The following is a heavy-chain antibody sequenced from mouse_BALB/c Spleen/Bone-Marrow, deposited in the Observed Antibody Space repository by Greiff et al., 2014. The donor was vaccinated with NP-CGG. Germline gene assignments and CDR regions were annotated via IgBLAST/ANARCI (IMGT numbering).Heavy chain of an antibody. J-gene: IGHJ3*01. CDR3: ARRAARATGFAY. D-gene: IGHD3-1*01. CDR1: GFNIRDTY. Sequence: VQLKESGAELVKPGASVKLSCTASGFNIRDTYMHWGEQRPEQGLEWIGRIDPANGNTKYDPKFQGKATITADTSSNTAYLQLSSLTSEDTAVYYCARRAARATGFAYWGQGTLVTVSA. CDR2: IDPANGNT. V-gene: IGHV14-3*02.